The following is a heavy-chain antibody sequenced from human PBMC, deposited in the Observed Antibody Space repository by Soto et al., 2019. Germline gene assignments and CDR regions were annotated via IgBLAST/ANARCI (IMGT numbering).Heavy chain of an antibody. D-gene: IGHD2-2*01. Sequence: ASVKVSCKASGYTFTDLGISWVRQAPGQGLEWMAWISTYNGNTNYAQKLQGRVTMTTDTSTSTAYMELRGLRSDNTAVYYCAREYCSSTSCYGVDYWGQGTLVTVSS. CDR3: AREYCSSTSCYGVDY. CDR2: ISTYNGNT. V-gene: IGHV1-18*01. CDR1: GYTFTDLG. J-gene: IGHJ4*02.